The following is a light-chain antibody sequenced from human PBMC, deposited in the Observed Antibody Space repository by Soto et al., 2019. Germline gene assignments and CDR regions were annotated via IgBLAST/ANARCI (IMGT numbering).Light chain of an antibody. CDR2: GAS. CDR3: QFFGSSRYT. V-gene: IGKV3-20*01. Sequence: EIVLTQSPGTLSLSPWERATLACRASQSISSSYLAWYQQKPGQAPRLHIYGASSRATGIPDRFSGSGSGTDYTLTISRLEPEDFAEYYCQFFGSSRYTFGQVTKLEIQ. J-gene: IGKJ2*01. CDR1: QSISSSY.